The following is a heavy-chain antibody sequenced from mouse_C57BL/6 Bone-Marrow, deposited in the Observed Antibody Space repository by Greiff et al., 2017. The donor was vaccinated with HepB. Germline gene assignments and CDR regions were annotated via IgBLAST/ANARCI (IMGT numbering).Heavy chain of an antibody. Sequence: VQLQQSGPGMVKPSQSLSLTCTVTGYSITSGYDWHWIRHFPGNKLEWMGYISYSGSTNYNPSLKSRISITHDTSKNHFFLKLNSVTTEDTATYYCARHSLYFDYWGQGTTLTVSS. V-gene: IGHV3-1*01. CDR2: ISYSGST. J-gene: IGHJ2*01. CDR3: ARHSLYFDY. CDR1: GYSITSGYD.